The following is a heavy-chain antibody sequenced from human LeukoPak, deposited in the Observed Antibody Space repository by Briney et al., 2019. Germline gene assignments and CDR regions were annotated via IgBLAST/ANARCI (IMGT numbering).Heavy chain of an antibody. V-gene: IGHV4-4*07. CDR3: AIDRSGLEVPYYYYGMDV. CDR2: IYTSGSM. J-gene: IGHJ6*02. D-gene: IGHD3-3*01. CDR1: GGSISSYY. Sequence: SETLSLTCTVSGGSISSYYWSWIRQPAGKGLEGIGRIYTSGSMNYNPSLKRRVTMSVDTSKNQFSLKLSSVTAADAAVYYCAIDRSGLEVPYYYYGMDVWGQGTTVTVSS.